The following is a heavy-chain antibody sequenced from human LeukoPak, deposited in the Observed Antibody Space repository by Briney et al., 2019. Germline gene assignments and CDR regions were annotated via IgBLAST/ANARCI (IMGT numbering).Heavy chain of an antibody. CDR3: VKTGWLDY. V-gene: IGHV3-21*01. D-gene: IGHD6-19*01. CDR1: GFTFSSQN. Sequence: RGSLTQTFAASGFTFSSQNMNWVRQAPGKGLEWVAYISTSGDSTKYLDSVEGRFTISRDNVENSLYLLMNSLRVDDTAVYYCVKTGWLDYWGQESVVSVSS. CDR2: ISTSGDST. J-gene: IGHJ4*02.